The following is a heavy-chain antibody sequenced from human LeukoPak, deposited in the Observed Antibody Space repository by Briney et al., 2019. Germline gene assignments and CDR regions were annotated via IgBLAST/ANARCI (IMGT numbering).Heavy chain of an antibody. D-gene: IGHD3-22*01. CDR2: ISGGGGST. V-gene: IGHV3-23*01. Sequence: GGSLRLSCAASGFTFSRHAMSWVRQAPGKGLEWVSAISGGGGSTYYADSVRGRFTISRDNSKNTVYLQMNSLRAEDTAVYYCAKRYYSDSSGYLGSLNYWGQGTLVTVSS. J-gene: IGHJ4*02. CDR3: AKRYYSDSSGYLGSLNY. CDR1: GFTFSRHA.